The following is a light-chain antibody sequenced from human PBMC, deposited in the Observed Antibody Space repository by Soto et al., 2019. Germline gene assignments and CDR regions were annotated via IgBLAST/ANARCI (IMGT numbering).Light chain of an antibody. V-gene: IGKV3-15*01. J-gene: IGKJ1*01. Sequence: ELVMTQSPATLSVSPGERATLSCRASQSVSSNLAWYQQKPGQTPRLLIYGASTRATGFPARFSGGGSGTEFTLTISNLQSEDFAVYYCQQYNNWWTFGQGTKVDTK. CDR2: GAS. CDR1: QSVSSN. CDR3: QQYNNWWT.